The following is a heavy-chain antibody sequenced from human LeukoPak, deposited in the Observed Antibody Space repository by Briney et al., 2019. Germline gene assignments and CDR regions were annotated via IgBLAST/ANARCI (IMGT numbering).Heavy chain of an antibody. CDR2: ISAYNGNT. J-gene: IGHJ3*02. V-gene: IGHV1-18*04. D-gene: IGHD3-22*01. Sequence: ASVKVSCKASGYTFTGYYLHWVRQAPGQGLEWMGWISAYNGNTNYAQKLQGRVTMTTDTSTSTAYMELRSLRSDDTAVYYCARGDYYDSSGDYAFDIWGQGTMVTVSS. CDR1: GYTFTGYY. CDR3: ARGDYYDSSGDYAFDI.